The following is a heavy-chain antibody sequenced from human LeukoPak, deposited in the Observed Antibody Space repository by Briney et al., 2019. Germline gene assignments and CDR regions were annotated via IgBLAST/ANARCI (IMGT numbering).Heavy chain of an antibody. CDR2: IGTSSTTI. J-gene: IGHJ6*03. CDR3: ARFAAGGSYYYYMDV. Sequence: GGSLRLSCAASGFTFSSYTMNWVRQPPGKGLEWVPNIGTSSTTIYYADSVKGRFTISRDNAKNSLYLQMNSLRADGTAVYYCARFAAGGSYYYYMDVWGKGTTVTVSS. D-gene: IGHD6-25*01. V-gene: IGHV3-48*01. CDR1: GFTFSSYT.